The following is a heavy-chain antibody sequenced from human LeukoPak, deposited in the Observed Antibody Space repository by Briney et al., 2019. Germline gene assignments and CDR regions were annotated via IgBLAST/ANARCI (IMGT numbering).Heavy chain of an antibody. V-gene: IGHV3-23*01. J-gene: IGHJ4*02. Sequence: HPGGSLRLSCAASGFTFRSYAMSWVRQAPGKGLEWVSAISGPSTYYADSVKGRFTTSRDDSKNKVYLQMDSLRVEDTAIYYCAKGRGDSAPTSREADYWGQGTLVTVSS. CDR1: GFTFRSYA. CDR3: AKGRGDSAPTSREADY. CDR2: ISGPST. D-gene: IGHD3-16*01.